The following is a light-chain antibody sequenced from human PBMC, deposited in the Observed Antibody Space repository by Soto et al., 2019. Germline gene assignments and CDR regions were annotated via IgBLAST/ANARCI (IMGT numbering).Light chain of an antibody. CDR2: EVT. CDR3: SSYSSSSALDVI. CDR1: XXXXXGYNY. V-gene: IGLV2-14*01. J-gene: IGLJ2*01. Sequence: QSVLAXPASVSGSPGQSXTXXXAXXXXXXXGYNYVSWYQQYPGKAPKLIIYEVTYRPSGVSNRFSGSKSGNTASLTISGLQAEDEADYYCSSYSSSSALDVIFGGGTKLTVL.